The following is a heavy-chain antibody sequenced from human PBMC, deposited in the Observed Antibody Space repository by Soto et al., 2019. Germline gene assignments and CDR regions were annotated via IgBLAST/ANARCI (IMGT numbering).Heavy chain of an antibody. V-gene: IGHV1-2*02. CDR2: LNPNNGGT. J-gene: IGHJ3*02. Sequence: ASVKVSCKASGYTFTGYYMSWVRPASGQGLEWMRWLNPNNGGTNYAQKFQGGVTMTRDTFISTAYMKLSRLRSDDTAVYYCATRGYSYGLENWG. CDR3: ATRGYSYGLEN. CDR1: GYTFTGYY. D-gene: IGHD5-18*01.